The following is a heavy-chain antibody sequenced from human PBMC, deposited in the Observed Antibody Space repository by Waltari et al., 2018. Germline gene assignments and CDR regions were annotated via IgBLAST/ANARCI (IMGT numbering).Heavy chain of an antibody. Sequence: QVQLQESGPGLVKPSETLSLTCAVSGYSISSGYYWGWIRQPPGKGLEWIGSIYHSGSTYYNPALRSRVTISVDTSKNQFSLKLSSVTAAETAVYYCARRYSSPYYFDYWGQGTLVTVSS. J-gene: IGHJ4*02. V-gene: IGHV4-38-2*01. CDR2: IYHSGST. D-gene: IGHD6-13*01. CDR3: ARRYSSPYYFDY. CDR1: GYSISSGYY.